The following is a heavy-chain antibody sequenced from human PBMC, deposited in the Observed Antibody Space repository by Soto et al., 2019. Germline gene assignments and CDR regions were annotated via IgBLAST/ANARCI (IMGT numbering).Heavy chain of an antibody. CDR3: ARESEDLTSNFDY. J-gene: IGHJ4*02. Sequence: GALRLSCAASGFTFSRYSMNWVRQAPGKGLEWVSSISSTTNYIYYADSMKGRFSVSRDNAKNSVYLDMNSLSAEDTAVYYCARESEDLTSNFDYWGQGTLVTVSS. V-gene: IGHV3-21*01. CDR2: ISSTTNYI. CDR1: GFTFSRYS.